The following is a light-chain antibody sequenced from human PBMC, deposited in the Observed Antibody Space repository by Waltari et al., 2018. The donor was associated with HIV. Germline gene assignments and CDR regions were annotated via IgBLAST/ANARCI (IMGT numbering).Light chain of an antibody. CDR2: GAS. CDR1: QSIGSSD. Sequence: EIVLTQSPGTLSLSPGERATLSCRASQSIGSSDLAWYQQKPGQAPRLLIYGASSGATGIPDRFSGSGSGTDFTLTISRLEPEDFAVYYCQQYGNSPLTFGGGTKVEIK. V-gene: IGKV3-20*01. CDR3: QQYGNSPLT. J-gene: IGKJ4*01.